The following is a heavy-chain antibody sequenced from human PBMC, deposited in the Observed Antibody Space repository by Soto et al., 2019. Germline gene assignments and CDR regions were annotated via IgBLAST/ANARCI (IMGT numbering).Heavy chain of an antibody. CDR2: ITSSSSYI. CDR1: GFTFSSYS. CDR3: ARGTGDYDFWSGYHAPDYFDY. V-gene: IGHV3-21*02. Sequence: EVQLVESGGGLVKPGGSLRLSCAASGFTFSSYSMNWVRQAPGKGLEWVSSITSSSSYIYYADLLKGRFTISRDNAKKSLYLQMNSLRAEDTAVYFCARGTGDYDFWSGYHAPDYFDYWGQGTLVTVSS. J-gene: IGHJ4*02. D-gene: IGHD3-3*01.